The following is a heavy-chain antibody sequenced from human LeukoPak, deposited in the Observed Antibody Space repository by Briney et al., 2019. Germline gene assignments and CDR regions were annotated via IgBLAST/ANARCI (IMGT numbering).Heavy chain of an antibody. CDR1: GYTFTGYY. Sequence: ASVKVSCKASGYTFTGYYMHWVRQAPGQGLEWMGWINPNSGGTNYAQKFQGRVTMTRDTSISTAYMELSRLRSDDTAVYYCARGAHSNYVDYYYMDVWGKGTTVTVSS. V-gene: IGHV1-2*02. D-gene: IGHD4-11*01. CDR2: INPNSGGT. CDR3: ARGAHSNYVDYYYMDV. J-gene: IGHJ6*03.